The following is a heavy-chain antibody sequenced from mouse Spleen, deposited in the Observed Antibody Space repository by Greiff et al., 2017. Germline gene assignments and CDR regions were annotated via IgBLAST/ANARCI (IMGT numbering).Heavy chain of an antibody. Sequence: EVQLQQSGPELVKPGASVKISCKASGYSFTGYYMHWVKQSSEKSLEWIGEINPSTGGTSYNQKFKGKATLTVDKSSSTAYMQLKSLTSEDSAVYYCARLRYFDVWGTGTTVTVSS. J-gene: IGHJ1*03. V-gene: IGHV1-43*01. CDR1: GYSFTGYY. CDR2: INPSTGGT. CDR3: ARLRYFDV.